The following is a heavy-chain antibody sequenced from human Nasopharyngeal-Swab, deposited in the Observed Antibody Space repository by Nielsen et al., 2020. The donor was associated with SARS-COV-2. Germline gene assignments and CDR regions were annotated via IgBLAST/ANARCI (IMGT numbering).Heavy chain of an antibody. CDR2: INPSGGST. V-gene: IGHV1-46*01. D-gene: IGHD3-10*01. Sequence: WVRQAPGQGLEWMGIINPSGGSTSYAQKFQGRVTMTRDTSASTAYMELSSLRSEDTAVYYCARDGDYYGSGSYYPRYYGMDVWGQGTTVTVSS. J-gene: IGHJ6*02. CDR3: ARDGDYYGSGSYYPRYYGMDV.